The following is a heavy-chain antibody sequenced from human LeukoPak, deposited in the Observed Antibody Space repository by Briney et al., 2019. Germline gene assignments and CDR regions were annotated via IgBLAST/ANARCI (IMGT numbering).Heavy chain of an antibody. V-gene: IGHV3-30*18. CDR1: GFTFRNYW. CDR3: AKDYRSTKPGGYSSSYYYMDV. J-gene: IGHJ6*03. CDR2: ISYDGSNK. D-gene: IGHD6-6*01. Sequence: PGGSLRLSCAASGFTFRNYWMSWVRQAPGKGLEWVAVISYDGSNKYYADSVKGRFTISRDNSKNTLYLQMNSLRAEDTAVYYCAKDYRSTKPGGYSSSYYYMDVWGKGTTVTVSS.